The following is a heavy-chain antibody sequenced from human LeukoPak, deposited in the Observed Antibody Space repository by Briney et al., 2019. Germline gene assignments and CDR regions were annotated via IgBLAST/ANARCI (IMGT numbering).Heavy chain of an antibody. CDR1: GFTFSSYG. J-gene: IGHJ1*01. CDR2: IWYDGSNK. D-gene: IGHD6-13*01. V-gene: IGHV3-33*01. Sequence: PGGSLRLSCAASGFTFSSYGMHWVRQAPGKGLEWVAVIWYDGSNKYSADSVKGRFTISRDNSKNTLYLQMNSLRAEDTAVYYCARWGTRIAAAGTGPAEYFQHWGQGTLVTVSS. CDR3: ARWGTRIAAAGTGPAEYFQH.